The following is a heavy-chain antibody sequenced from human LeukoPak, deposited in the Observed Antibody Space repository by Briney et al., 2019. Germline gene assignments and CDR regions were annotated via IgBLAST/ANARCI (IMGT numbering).Heavy chain of an antibody. Sequence: GASVKVSCKASGYTFTSYDINWLRQATGQGPEWMGWMNPNSGATGYAQKFQGRVTMTRSTSINTAYMELSSLRSEDTAVYYCARDGYNPNPFDYWGQGTLVTVSS. J-gene: IGHJ4*02. D-gene: IGHD5-24*01. CDR1: GYTFTSYD. V-gene: IGHV1-8*01. CDR3: ARDGYNPNPFDY. CDR2: MNPNSGAT.